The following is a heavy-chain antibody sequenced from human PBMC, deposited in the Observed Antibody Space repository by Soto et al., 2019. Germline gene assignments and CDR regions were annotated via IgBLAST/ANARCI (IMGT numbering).Heavy chain of an antibody. J-gene: IGHJ4*02. CDR2: ISAYNGNT. Sequence: QVQLVQSGSEVKKHGASVKVSCKASGYTFTSYGISWVRQAPGQGLEWMGWISAYNGNTNYAQKLQGRVTMTTDTSTSTASMELRSLGSDDTAVYYCAGESSSSCHDYWGQGTLVSVAS. CDR1: GYTFTSYG. D-gene: IGHD6-13*01. CDR3: AGESSSSCHDY. V-gene: IGHV1-18*01.